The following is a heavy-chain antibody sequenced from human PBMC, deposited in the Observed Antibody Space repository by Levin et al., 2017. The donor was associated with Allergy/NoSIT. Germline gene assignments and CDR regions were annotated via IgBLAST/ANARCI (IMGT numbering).Heavy chain of an antibody. CDR3: ARDVLRYCSSTSCSYFDY. J-gene: IGHJ4*02. D-gene: IGHD2-2*01. CDR1: GFTFSSYG. CDR2: TWYDGSNK. V-gene: IGHV3-33*01. Sequence: GGSLRLSCAASGFTFSSYGMHWVRQAPGKGLEWVAVTWYDGSNKYYADSVKGRFTISRDNSKNTLYLQMNSLRAEDTAVYYCARDVLRYCSSTSCSYFDYWGQGTLVTVSS.